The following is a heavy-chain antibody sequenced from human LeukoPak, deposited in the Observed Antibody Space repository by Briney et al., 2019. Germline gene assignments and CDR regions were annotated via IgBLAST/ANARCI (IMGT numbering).Heavy chain of an antibody. CDR2: INWNGGST. J-gene: IGHJ6*04. D-gene: IGHD3-10*02. CDR1: GFTFDDYG. V-gene: IGHV3-20*04. Sequence: RGSLRHSCAASGFTFDDYGMSWVRQAPGKGLEWVSGINWNGGSTGYADSVKGRFTISRDNAKNSLYLQMNSLRAEDTAVYYCAELGITMIGGVWGKGTTVTISS. CDR3: AELGITMIGGV.